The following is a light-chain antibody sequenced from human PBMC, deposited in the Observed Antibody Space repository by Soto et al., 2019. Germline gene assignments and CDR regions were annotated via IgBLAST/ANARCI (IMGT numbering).Light chain of an antibody. CDR3: SSYSGNFWV. CDR2: EVN. V-gene: IGLV2-8*01. J-gene: IGLJ3*02. Sequence: QSALTQPPSASGSPGQSVAISCTGTSSDVGGYNYVSWYQQHLGKAPKLIISEVNKRPSGVPDRFSGSKSGNTASLTVSGLQAEDEADYYCSSYSGNFWVFGGGTKLTVL. CDR1: SSDVGGYNY.